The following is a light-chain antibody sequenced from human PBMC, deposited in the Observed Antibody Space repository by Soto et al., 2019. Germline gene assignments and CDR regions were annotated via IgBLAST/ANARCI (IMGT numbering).Light chain of an antibody. CDR3: QSYGTSLSGLYV. CDR1: SSNIGAGKN. CDR2: SDN. Sequence: QSVLTQPPSVSGAPGQRITISCTGSSSNIGAGKNVHWYRQLPGTAPKLLIYSDNTRPSGVPDRFSVSKSGTSASLAITGLQAEDEADYFCQSYGTSLSGLYVFGIGTKLTVL. V-gene: IGLV1-40*01. J-gene: IGLJ1*01.